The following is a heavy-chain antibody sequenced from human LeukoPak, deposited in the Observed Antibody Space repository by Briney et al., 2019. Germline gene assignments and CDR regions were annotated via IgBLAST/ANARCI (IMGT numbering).Heavy chain of an antibody. Sequence: ASVKVSCKASGYTFTKYYIHWVRQAPGQGLEWLGVINVSGGGATYAQKFQGRITMTRDTSTDTAYVELSSLRSEDTAVYYCARESAGGYSGYDYWGQGTLVTVSS. CDR3: ARESAGGYSGYDY. J-gene: IGHJ4*02. CDR1: GYTFTKYY. V-gene: IGHV1-46*01. CDR2: INVSGGGA. D-gene: IGHD5-12*01.